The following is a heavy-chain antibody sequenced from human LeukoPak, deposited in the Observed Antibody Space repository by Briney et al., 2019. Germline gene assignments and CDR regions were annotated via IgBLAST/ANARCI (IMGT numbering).Heavy chain of an antibody. V-gene: IGHV1-2*02. CDR3: ARGGYSSSLYDY. CDR1: GYTFTGYY. D-gene: IGHD6-13*01. J-gene: IGHJ4*02. Sequence: ASVKVSCKASGYTFTGYYMHWVRQAPGQGLEWMGWINPINPNSDDINYAQKFRSRVTMTRDTSISTAYMELSSLRSDDTALYYCARGGYSSSLYDYWGQGTLVTVSS. CDR2: INPINPNSDDI.